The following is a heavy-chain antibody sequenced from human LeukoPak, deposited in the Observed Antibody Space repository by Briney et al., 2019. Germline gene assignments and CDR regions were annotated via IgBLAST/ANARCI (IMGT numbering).Heavy chain of an antibody. V-gene: IGHV5-51*01. J-gene: IGHJ5*02. CDR1: GYSFTSYW. D-gene: IGHD3-10*01. CDR3: ARDPNYYGSGSYYNPPGWFDP. CDR2: IHPGDSDT. Sequence: GESLKISCKGSGYSFTSYWIGWVRQMPGKGLEWMGIIHPGDSDTRHRPSFQGQVTISADKSISTAYLQWSSLKASDTAMYYCARDPNYYGSGSYYNPPGWFDPWGQGTLVTVSS.